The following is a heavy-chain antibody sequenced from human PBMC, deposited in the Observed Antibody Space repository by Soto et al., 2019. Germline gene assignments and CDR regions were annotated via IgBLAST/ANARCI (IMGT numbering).Heavy chain of an antibody. J-gene: IGHJ6*02. CDR2: INPNSGGT. CDR1: GYTFTGYY. CDR3: ARDGTAAAGEYYYYGMDV. D-gene: IGHD6-13*01. V-gene: IGHV1-2*02. Sequence: ASVKVSCKASGYTFTGYYMHWVRQATGQGLEWMGWINPNSGGTNYAQKFQGRVTMTRDTSISTAYMELSRLRSDDTAVYYCARDGTAAAGEYYYYGMDVWGQGTTVTVSS.